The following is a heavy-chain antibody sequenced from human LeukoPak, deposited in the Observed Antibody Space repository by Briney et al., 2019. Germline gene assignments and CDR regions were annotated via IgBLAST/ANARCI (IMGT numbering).Heavy chain of an antibody. CDR2: IYSSGST. D-gene: IGHD3-22*01. CDR1: GGSISSGSYY. Sequence: PSQTLSLTCTVPGGSISSGSYYWRWIRQPAGKGLEWIGRIYSSGSTNYNPSRKSRVTISVDTSKNQFSLKLSSVTAADTAVYYCARSVYYDSSGYYFPARWFDPWGQGTLVSVTS. V-gene: IGHV4-61*02. J-gene: IGHJ5*02. CDR3: ARSVYYDSSGYYFPARWFDP.